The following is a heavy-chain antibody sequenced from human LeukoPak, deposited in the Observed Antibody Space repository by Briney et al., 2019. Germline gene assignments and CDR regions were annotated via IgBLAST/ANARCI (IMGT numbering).Heavy chain of an antibody. J-gene: IGHJ3*02. CDR2: IYYSGST. CDR1: GGSISSSSYY. V-gene: IGHV4-61*01. Sequence: LETLSLTCTVSGGSISSSSYYWSWIRQPPGKGLEWIGYIYYSGSTNYNPSLKSRVTISVDTSKNQFSLKLSSVTAADTAVYYCARCRVGGVWGSLGAFDIWGQGTMVTVSS. D-gene: IGHD3-16*01. CDR3: ARCRVGGVWGSLGAFDI.